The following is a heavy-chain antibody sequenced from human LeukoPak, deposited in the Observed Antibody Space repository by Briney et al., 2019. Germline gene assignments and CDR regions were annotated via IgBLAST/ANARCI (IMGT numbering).Heavy chain of an antibody. CDR3: ARDVAVAGTSAFDI. V-gene: IGHV4-59*01. D-gene: IGHD6-19*01. Sequence: SETLSLTCTVSGGSISSYYWSWIRQPPGKGLEWIGYIYYSGSTNYNPSLKSRVTISVDTSKNQFPLKLSSVTAADTAVYYCARDVAVAGTSAFDIWGQGTMVTVSS. J-gene: IGHJ3*02. CDR1: GGSISSYY. CDR2: IYYSGST.